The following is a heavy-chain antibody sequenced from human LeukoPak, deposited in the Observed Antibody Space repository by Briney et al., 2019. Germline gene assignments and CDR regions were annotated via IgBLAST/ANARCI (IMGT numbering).Heavy chain of an antibody. V-gene: IGHV1-69*04. CDR1: GGTFSSYA. CDR3: ASYGDYRYFFDY. J-gene: IGHJ4*02. Sequence: SVKDSCKASGGTFSSYAISWVRQAPGQGLEWMGRIIPILGIANYAQKFQGRVTVTADKSTSTAYMELSSLRSEDTAVYYCASYGDYRYFFDYWGQGTLVTVSS. CDR2: IIPILGIA. D-gene: IGHD4-17*01.